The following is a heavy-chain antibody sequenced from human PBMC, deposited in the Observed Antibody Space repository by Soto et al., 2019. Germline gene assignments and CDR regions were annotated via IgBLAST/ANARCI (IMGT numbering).Heavy chain of an antibody. Sequence: QVQLVESGGGVVQPGRSLRLSCAASGFTFSSYAMHWVRQAPGKGLEWVSVISNDGSNKYYADSVKGRFTISRDNSKNTLYLQMNSLRAEDTAVYYCARDGGQQLILDDYYGIDVWGQGTTVTVSS. J-gene: IGHJ6*01. V-gene: IGHV3-30-3*01. CDR2: ISNDGSNK. CDR1: GFTFSSYA. D-gene: IGHD6-13*01. CDR3: ARDGGQQLILDDYYGIDV.